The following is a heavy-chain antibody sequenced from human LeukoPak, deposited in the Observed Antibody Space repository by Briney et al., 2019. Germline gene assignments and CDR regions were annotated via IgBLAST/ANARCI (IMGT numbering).Heavy chain of an antibody. V-gene: IGHV3-11*04. D-gene: IGHD3-3*01. CDR1: GFTFSDYY. CDR3: ARDYYDFWTGYPYFDY. CDR2: ISSSGSTI. J-gene: IGHJ4*02. Sequence: GGSLRLSWAASGFTFSDYYMSWVRQAPGRGRECVSYISSSGSTIYYADSVKGRFTISSDNAKNSLYLQMNSLRAEDAAVYYCARDYYDFWTGYPYFDYWGQGTLVTVSS.